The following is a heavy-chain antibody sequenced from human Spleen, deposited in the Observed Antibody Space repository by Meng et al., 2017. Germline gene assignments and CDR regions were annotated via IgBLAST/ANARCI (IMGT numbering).Heavy chain of an antibody. CDR3: SRRINTAGGWFDS. V-gene: IGHV4-39*01. CDR1: GGSIGSNSYH. J-gene: IGHJ5*01. Sequence: QLQLQESGPGLVKPSETLSLTCTVAGGSIGSNSYHWGWIRQPPGKGLEWVGTIDYSGTTYSNSSLKSRLTISLDTFRNQFSLKLTSVTAADTAVYYCSRRINTAGGWFDSWGQGTLVTVSS. CDR2: IDYSGTT. D-gene: IGHD5-18*01.